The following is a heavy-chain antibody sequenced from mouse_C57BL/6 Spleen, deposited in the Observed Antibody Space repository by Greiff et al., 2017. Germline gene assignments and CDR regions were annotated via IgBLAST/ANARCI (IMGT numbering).Heavy chain of an antibody. V-gene: IGHV1-50*01. CDR1: GYTFTSYW. Sequence: QVQLQQPGAELVKPGASVQLSCKASGYTFTSYWMQWVKQRPGQGLEWIGEIDPSDSYTNYNQKFKGKATLTVDTSSSTAYMQLSSLTSEDSAVYYCARGYFDYWGQGTTLTVSS. CDR3: ARGYFDY. J-gene: IGHJ2*01. CDR2: IDPSDSYT.